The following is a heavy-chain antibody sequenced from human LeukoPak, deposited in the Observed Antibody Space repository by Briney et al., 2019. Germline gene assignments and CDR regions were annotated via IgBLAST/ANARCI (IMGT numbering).Heavy chain of an antibody. Sequence: GESLKISCKGSGYSFTSYWIGWVRQMPGKGLEWMGIIYPGDSDTRNSPSFQGQVTISADKSISTAYLQWSSLKASDTAMCYCARSSHYYYGSGPLHAYYFDYWGQGTLVTVSS. CDR3: ARSSHYYYGSGPLHAYYFDY. CDR2: IYPGDSDT. D-gene: IGHD3-10*01. V-gene: IGHV5-51*01. J-gene: IGHJ4*02. CDR1: GYSFTSYW.